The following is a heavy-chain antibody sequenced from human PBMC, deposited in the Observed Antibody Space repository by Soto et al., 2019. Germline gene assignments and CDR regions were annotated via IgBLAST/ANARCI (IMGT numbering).Heavy chain of an antibody. CDR1: GGTFSSYA. V-gene: IGHV1-69*13. CDR2: IIPIFGTA. Sequence: SVKVSCKASGGTFSSYAISWVRQAPGQGLEWMGGIIPIFGTANYAQKFQGRVTITADESTSTAYMELSSLRSEDTAVYYCARPYDILTGDFPGPYYYYGMDAWGQGTTVTVSS. CDR3: ARPYDILTGDFPGPYYYYGMDA. J-gene: IGHJ6*02. D-gene: IGHD3-9*01.